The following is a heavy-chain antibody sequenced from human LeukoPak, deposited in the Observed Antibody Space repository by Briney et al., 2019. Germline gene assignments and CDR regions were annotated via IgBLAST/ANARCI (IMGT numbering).Heavy chain of an antibody. D-gene: IGHD2-21*02. J-gene: IGHJ4*02. CDR3: ARAVVTAMGFFDY. CDR2: IYYSGST. Sequence: PSETLSLTCTVSGGSVSSGSYYWSWIRQPSGKGLEWIGYIYYSGSTNYNPSLKSRVTISVDTSKNQFSLKLSSVTAADTAVYYCARAVVTAMGFFDYWGQGTLVTVSS. V-gene: IGHV4-61*01. CDR1: GGSVSSGSYY.